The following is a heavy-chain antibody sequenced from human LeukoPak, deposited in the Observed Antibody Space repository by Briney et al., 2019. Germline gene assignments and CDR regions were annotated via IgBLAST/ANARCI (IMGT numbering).Heavy chain of an antibody. CDR3: AKDRPDSYYYYGMDV. CDR2: ISGSGGST. CDR1: GFTFSSYA. V-gene: IGHV3-23*01. Sequence: GGSLRLSCAASGFTFSSYAMSWVRQAPGKGLEWVSAISGSGGSTYYADSVKGRFTISRDNSKNTLYLQMNSLRAEDTAVYYCAKDRPDSYYYYGMDVWGQGTTVTVFS. J-gene: IGHJ6*02.